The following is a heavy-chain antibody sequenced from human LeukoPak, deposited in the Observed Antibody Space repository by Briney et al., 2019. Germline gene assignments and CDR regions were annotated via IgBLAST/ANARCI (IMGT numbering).Heavy chain of an antibody. CDR1: GGSISSYY. CDR3: ARHRSSSSFYFDY. V-gene: IGHV4-4*09. D-gene: IGHD6-6*01. J-gene: IGHJ4*02. Sequence: SETLSLTCTVSGGSISSYYWSRIRQPPGKGLEWIGYIYSSGSTNYNPSLKSRVTISVDTSKNQFSLKLSSVTAADTAVYYCARHRSSSSFYFDYWGQGTLITVSS. CDR2: IYSSGST.